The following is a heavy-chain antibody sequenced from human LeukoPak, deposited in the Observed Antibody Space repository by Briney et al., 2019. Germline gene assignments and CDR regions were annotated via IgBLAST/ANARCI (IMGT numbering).Heavy chain of an antibody. J-gene: IGHJ4*02. D-gene: IGHD6-13*01. CDR1: GFTVSSNH. V-gene: IGHV3-30*18. CDR3: AKDQKGAAGTIDY. Sequence: PGGSLRLSCAASGFTVSSNHMSWVRQAPGKGLEWVAVISYDGSNKYYADSVKGRFTISRDNSKNTLYLQMNSLRAEDTAVYYCAKDQKGAAGTIDYWGQGTLVTVSS. CDR2: ISYDGSNK.